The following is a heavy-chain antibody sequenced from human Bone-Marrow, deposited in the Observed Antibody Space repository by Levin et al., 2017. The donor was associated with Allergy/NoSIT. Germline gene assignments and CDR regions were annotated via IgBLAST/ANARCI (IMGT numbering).Heavy chain of an antibody. CDR2: IDPRDSYT. D-gene: IGHD2-15*01. CDR3: ARPSGKVAAPDDALDL. CDR1: GFTFSDSS. Sequence: KPGGSLRLSCAASGFTFSDSSMHWVRLASGKGLEWMGRIDPRDSYTNYSPSFQGHVTISVDKSITTVYLQWSSLRASDSAMYYCARPSGKVAAPDDALDLWGQGTVVTVSS. J-gene: IGHJ3*01. V-gene: IGHV5-10-1*01.